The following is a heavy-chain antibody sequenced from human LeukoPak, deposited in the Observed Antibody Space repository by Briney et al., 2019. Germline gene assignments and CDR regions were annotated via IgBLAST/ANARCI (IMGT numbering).Heavy chain of an antibody. V-gene: IGHV1-46*01. J-gene: IGHJ4*02. CDR3: ARDTWGLRSYSD. D-gene: IGHD3-10*01. CDR2: INPSDGGT. CDR1: GYTFTRYH. Sequence: ASVKVSCKASGYTFTRYHMHWVRQAPGQGLEWMAKINPSDGGTRYAQKFQGRVTMTSDMSTSTVYMELSSLTSDDTAVYYCARDTWGLRSYSDWGQGTLVTVSS.